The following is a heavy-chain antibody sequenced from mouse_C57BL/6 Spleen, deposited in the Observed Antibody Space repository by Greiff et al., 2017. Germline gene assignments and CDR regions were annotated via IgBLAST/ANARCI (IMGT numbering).Heavy chain of an antibody. J-gene: IGHJ4*01. D-gene: IGHD2-4*01. Sequence: VKLKQSGPGLVQPSQSLSITCTVSGFSLTSYGVHWVRQSPGKGLEWLGVIWSGGSTDYNAAFISRLSISKDNSKSQVFFKMNSLQADDTAIYYCAREGMITTRYYAMDYWGQGTSVTVSS. CDR1: GFSLTSYG. V-gene: IGHV2-2*01. CDR3: AREGMITTRYYAMDY. CDR2: IWSGGST.